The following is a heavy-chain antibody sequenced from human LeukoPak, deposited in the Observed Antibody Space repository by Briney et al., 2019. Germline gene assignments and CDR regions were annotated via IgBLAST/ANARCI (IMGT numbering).Heavy chain of an antibody. CDR3: ARISSGYDWEPGS. V-gene: IGHV3-7*01. Sequence: GGSVRLSCAASGCSFRHYYMSWVRQAPGKGLEWVANIKEDGSEKYYVDSVKGRFNISRDNAKNSLYLQMTSLRADDTAVYYCARISSGYDWEPGSWGQGTLGTVSS. CDR2: IKEDGSEK. D-gene: IGHD5-12*01. CDR1: GCSFRHYY. J-gene: IGHJ5*02.